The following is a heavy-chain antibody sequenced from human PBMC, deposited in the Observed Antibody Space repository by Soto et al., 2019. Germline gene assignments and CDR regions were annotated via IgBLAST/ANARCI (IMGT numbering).Heavy chain of an antibody. CDR2: IYHIGST. CDR1: GGSISSGGYS. Sequence: QLQLQESGSGLVKPSQTLSLTCAVSGGSISSGGYSWSWIRQPPGKGLEWIGYIYHIGSTYYNPSHQRRLDISVDRSKNKFSLKLSSSTAADTAVYYCARGPPLYWGQGTLVSVSS. J-gene: IGHJ4*02. V-gene: IGHV4-30-2*01. CDR3: ARGPPLY.